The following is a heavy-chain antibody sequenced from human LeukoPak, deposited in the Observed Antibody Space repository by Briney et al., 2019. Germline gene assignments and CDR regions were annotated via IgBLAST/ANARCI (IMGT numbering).Heavy chain of an antibody. CDR1: GFTVSSNY. J-gene: IGHJ4*02. CDR3: AGGRTYSSSTLEDY. Sequence: GGSLRLSCAASGFTVSSNYMSWVRQAPGKGLEWVSVIYSGGRTYYTDSVKGRFTISRDNSKNTLYLQMDSLRADDTAVYYCAGGRTYSSSTLEDYWGQGTLVTVSS. CDR2: IYSGGRT. V-gene: IGHV3-53*01. D-gene: IGHD6-13*01.